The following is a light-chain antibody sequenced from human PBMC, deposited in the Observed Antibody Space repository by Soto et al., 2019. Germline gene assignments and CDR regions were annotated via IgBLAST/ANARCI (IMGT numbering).Light chain of an antibody. CDR3: SSYTSSTTSVV. J-gene: IGLJ2*01. CDR2: EGS. CDR1: SSDVATFNL. V-gene: IGLV2-14*02. Sequence: QSALTQPASVSGSPGQSITISCTGTSSDVATFNLVSWYQQHPGKAPQLIIYEGSKRPSGVSNRFSASKSGNTASLTISGLQAEDEAHYYCSSYTSSTTSVVFGGGTKVTVL.